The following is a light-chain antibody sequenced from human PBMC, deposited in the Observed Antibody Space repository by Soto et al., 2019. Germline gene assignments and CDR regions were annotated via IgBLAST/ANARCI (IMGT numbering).Light chain of an antibody. CDR3: QQYNDWPPWT. Sequence: EVVLTQSPATLSLSPGERASLSCRASQSVSTNLAWYQQKPGQAPSLLIYGASTRATGIPARFSGSGSATEFTLTISSLQSEDFAVYYCQQYNDWPPWTFGQGTKVEIK. CDR1: QSVSTN. CDR2: GAS. J-gene: IGKJ1*01. V-gene: IGKV3D-15*01.